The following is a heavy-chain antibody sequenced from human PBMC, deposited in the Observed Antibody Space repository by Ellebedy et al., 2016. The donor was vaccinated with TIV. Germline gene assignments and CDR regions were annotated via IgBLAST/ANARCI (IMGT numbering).Heavy chain of an antibody. CDR2: IRASDGST. Sequence: GESLKISCADSGFTFNNYAMVWVRQTPGKGLEWVSSIRASDGSTYYAASVKGRFTISRDNSKNTLFLQMNGLRAEDTAVYYCAKGRDNSGWYWASWGQGSLVTVSS. J-gene: IGHJ5*02. V-gene: IGHV3-23*01. D-gene: IGHD6-19*01. CDR3: AKGRDNSGWYWAS. CDR1: GFTFNNYA.